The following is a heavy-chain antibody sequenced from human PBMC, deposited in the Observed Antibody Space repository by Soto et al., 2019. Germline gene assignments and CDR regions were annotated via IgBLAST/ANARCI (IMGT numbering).Heavy chain of an antibody. CDR1: GFTFSSYA. CDR3: ARHNYSSSPSGGSEHFDY. V-gene: IGHV3-23*01. CDR2: ISGSGGST. Sequence: PGGSLRLSCAASGFTFSSYAMSWVRQAPGKGLEWVSAISGSGGSTYYADSVKGRFTISRDNSKNSLYLQMNSLRAEDTAVYYCARHNYSSSPSGGSEHFDYWGQGTLVTVSS. D-gene: IGHD6-6*01. J-gene: IGHJ4*02.